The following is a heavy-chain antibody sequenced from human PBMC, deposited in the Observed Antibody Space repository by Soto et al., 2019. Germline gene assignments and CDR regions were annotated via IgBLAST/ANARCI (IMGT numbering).Heavy chain of an antibody. Sequence: SETLSLTCTVSGGSISSYYWSWIRQPPGKGLEWIGYIYYSGSTNYNPSLKSRVTISVDMSKNQFSLKLSSVTAADTAVYYCAREVLVPAATPTFDYWGKGTLVTVAS. J-gene: IGHJ4*02. V-gene: IGHV4-59*01. CDR3: AREVLVPAATPTFDY. CDR2: IYYSGST. CDR1: GGSISSYY. D-gene: IGHD2-2*01.